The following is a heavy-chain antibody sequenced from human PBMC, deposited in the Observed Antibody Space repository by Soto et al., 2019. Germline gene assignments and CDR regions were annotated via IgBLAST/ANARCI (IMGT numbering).Heavy chain of an antibody. D-gene: IGHD2-21*02. CDR2: IFYSGRSGNT. V-gene: IGHV4-59*01. CDR3: ARTALGWFDP. Sequence: SETLSLTCSVSGGSISSYYWSWIRQPPGKGLEWIGYIFYSGRSGNTNYNPSLKSRVTISVDTSKNQFSLKLSSVTAADTAVYYCARTALGWFDPWGQGTLVTVSS. J-gene: IGHJ5*02. CDR1: GGSISSYY.